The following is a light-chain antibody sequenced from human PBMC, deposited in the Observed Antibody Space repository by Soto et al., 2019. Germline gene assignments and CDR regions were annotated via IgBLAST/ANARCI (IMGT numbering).Light chain of an antibody. Sequence: DLQITPSPSTLSASVGDRVTSPFRASQSISIWLAWYQQKPGIAPKPLIHKASTLESGVPSRFSGSGYGTEFTLTISGLQPEDSATYYCQQYERYSTFGQGTKVDI. CDR3: QQYERYST. V-gene: IGKV1-5*03. CDR1: QSISIW. J-gene: IGKJ1*01. CDR2: KAS.